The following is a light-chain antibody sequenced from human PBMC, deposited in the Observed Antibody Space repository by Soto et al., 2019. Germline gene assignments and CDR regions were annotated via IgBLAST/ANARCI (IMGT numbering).Light chain of an antibody. CDR2: GAS. CDR1: QSVSSN. Sequence: EIVMTQSPATLSVSPGERATLSCRASQSVSSNLAWYQQKPGQAPRLLIYGASTRATGIPARFSGSGSGTEFTLTNSSLQSEDFAVYYCQQYNNWPPWTFRQGTKLEIK. CDR3: QQYNNWPPWT. V-gene: IGKV3-15*01. J-gene: IGKJ1*01.